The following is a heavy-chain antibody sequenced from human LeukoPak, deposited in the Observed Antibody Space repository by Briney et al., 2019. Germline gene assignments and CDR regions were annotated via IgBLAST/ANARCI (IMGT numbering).Heavy chain of an antibody. CDR2: IDWDDDK. CDR3: ARVYDFWSGRYFDY. D-gene: IGHD3-3*01. V-gene: IGHV2-70*11. CDR1: GFSLSTSGMC. Sequence: SGPALVKPTQTLTLTCTFSGFSLSTSGMCVSWIRQPPGKALEWLARIDWDDDKYYSTSLKTRLTISKDTSKDQVVLTMTNMDPVDTATYYCARVYDFWSGRYFDYWGQGTLVTVSS. J-gene: IGHJ4*02.